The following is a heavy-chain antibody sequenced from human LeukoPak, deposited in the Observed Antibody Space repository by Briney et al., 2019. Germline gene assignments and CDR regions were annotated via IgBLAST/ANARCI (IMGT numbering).Heavy chain of an antibody. CDR1: GYTLTELS. CDR3: ARSPGATDY. D-gene: IGHD1-26*01. V-gene: IGHV1-2*02. Sequence: ASVKVSCKVSGYTLTELSMHWVRQAPGQGLEWMGWINPNSGGTNYAQKFQGRVTMTRDTSISTAYMELSRLRSDDTAVYYCARSPGATDYWGQGTLVTVSS. J-gene: IGHJ4*02. CDR2: INPNSGGT.